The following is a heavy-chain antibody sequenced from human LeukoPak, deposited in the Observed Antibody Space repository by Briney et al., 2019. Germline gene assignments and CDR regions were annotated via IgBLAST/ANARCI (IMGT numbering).Heavy chain of an antibody. J-gene: IGHJ4*02. Sequence: PGGSLRLSCAASGFTFSSYSMNWVRQAPGKGLEWVSSISSSSYIYYADSVKGRFTISRDSAKNSLYLQMNSLRAEDTAVYYCASQVAGYYGSGSYLEYYWGQGTLVTVSS. CDR2: ISSSSYI. V-gene: IGHV3-21*01. CDR3: ASQVAGYYGSGSYLEYY. CDR1: GFTFSSYS. D-gene: IGHD3-10*01.